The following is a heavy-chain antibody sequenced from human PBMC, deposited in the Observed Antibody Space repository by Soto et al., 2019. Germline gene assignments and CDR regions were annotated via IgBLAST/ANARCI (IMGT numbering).Heavy chain of an antibody. Sequence: SVKVSCKASGGTFSSYAISWVRQAPGQGLGWMGRIIPILGIANYAQKFQGRVTITADKSTSTAYMELSSLRSEDTAVYYCARGRGDAYYYYGMDVWGQGTTVTVSS. CDR1: GGTFSSYA. J-gene: IGHJ6*02. CDR2: IIPILGIA. CDR3: ARGRGDAYYYYGMDV. V-gene: IGHV1-69*04. D-gene: IGHD3-10*01.